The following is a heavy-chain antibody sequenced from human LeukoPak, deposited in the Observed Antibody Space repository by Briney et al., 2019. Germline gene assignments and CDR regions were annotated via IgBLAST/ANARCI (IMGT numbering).Heavy chain of an antibody. CDR3: AREDGSFDY. Sequence: EASVNVSCKASVGTLSSYAISCVRQAPGQGLEWMEGIIPIFGTANYAQKFQGRVTITADESTSTAYMELSSLRSDDTAVYYCAREDGSFDYWGQGTLVIVSS. V-gene: IGHV1-69*01. CDR2: IIPIFGTA. CDR1: VGTLSSYA. D-gene: IGHD5-24*01. J-gene: IGHJ4*02.